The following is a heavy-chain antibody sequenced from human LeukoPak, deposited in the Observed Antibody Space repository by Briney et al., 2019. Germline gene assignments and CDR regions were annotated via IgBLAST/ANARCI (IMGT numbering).Heavy chain of an antibody. CDR2: IYSGGST. CDR3: AKDLGSGSYFGNY. V-gene: IGHV3-66*01. D-gene: IGHD1-26*01. J-gene: IGHJ4*02. Sequence: GGSLRLSCAASEFSVGSNYMTWVRQAPGKGLEWVSLIYSGGSTYYADSVKGRFTISRDNSKNTLYLQMNSLRAEDTAVYYCAKDLGSGSYFGNYWGQGTLVTVSS. CDR1: EFSVGSNY.